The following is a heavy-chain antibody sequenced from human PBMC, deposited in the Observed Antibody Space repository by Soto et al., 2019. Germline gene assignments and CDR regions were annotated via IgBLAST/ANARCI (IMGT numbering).Heavy chain of an antibody. J-gene: IGHJ4*02. Sequence: PSETLSLTCTVSGGSISSGGYYWSWIRQHPGKGLEWIGYIYYSGSTYYNPSLKSRVTISVDTSKNQFSLKLSSVTAADTAVYYCARVSGYYGDYFDYWGQGTLVTVSS. D-gene: IGHD3-22*01. CDR3: ARVSGYYGDYFDY. CDR1: GGSISSGGYY. V-gene: IGHV4-31*03. CDR2: IYYSGST.